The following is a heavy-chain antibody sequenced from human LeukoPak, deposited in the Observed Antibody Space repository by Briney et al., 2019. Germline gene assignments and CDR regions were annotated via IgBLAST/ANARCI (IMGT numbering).Heavy chain of an antibody. Sequence: GGSLRLSCAASGFTFDDYAMHWVRQAPGKGVEWVSGISWNSGSIGYADSVKGRFTISRNNAKNSLYLQMNSLRAEDMALYYCARLYSPIWGQGTMVTVSS. J-gene: IGHJ3*02. CDR3: ARLYSPI. V-gene: IGHV3-9*03. D-gene: IGHD5-18*01. CDR1: GFTFDDYA. CDR2: ISWNSGSI.